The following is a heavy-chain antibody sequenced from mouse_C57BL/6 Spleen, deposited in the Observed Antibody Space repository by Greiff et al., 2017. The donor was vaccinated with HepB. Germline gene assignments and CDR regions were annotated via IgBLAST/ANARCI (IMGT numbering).Heavy chain of an antibody. J-gene: IGHJ2*01. D-gene: IGHD1-1*01. CDR3: ARGVITTVVRIDY. CDR2: IYPRSGNT. CDR1: GYTFTSYG. Sequence: QVHVKQSGAELARPGASVKLSCKASGYTFTSYGISWVKQRTGQGLEWIGEIYPRSGNTYYNEKFKGKATLTADKSSSTAYMELRSLTSEDSAVYFCARGVITTVVRIDYWGQGTTLTVSS. V-gene: IGHV1-81*01.